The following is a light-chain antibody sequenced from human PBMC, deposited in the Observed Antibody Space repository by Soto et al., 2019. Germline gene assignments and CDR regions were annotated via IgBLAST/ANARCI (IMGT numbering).Light chain of an antibody. CDR2: EVS. CDR1: SSDVGSYNY. Sequence: QPVLTQAASVSGSPGQSITISCTGTSSDVGSYNYVSWYQQHPGKAPKLMIYEVSNRPSGVSNRFSGSKSGNTASLTISGLQAADEADYYCSSYTRSSTLIFGGGTKLTVL. V-gene: IGLV2-14*01. CDR3: SSYTRSSTLI. J-gene: IGLJ2*01.